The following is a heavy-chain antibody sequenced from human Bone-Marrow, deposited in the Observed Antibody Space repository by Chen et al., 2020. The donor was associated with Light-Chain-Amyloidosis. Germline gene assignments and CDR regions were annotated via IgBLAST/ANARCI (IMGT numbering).Heavy chain of an antibody. CDR3: AKDLQTYGDYDYYYYGLDV. CDR1: GFTFRTYG. D-gene: IGHD4-17*01. Sequence: QVQLVESGGGVVQPGKSLRLSCAASGFTFRTYGMHRVRQAPGKGLEWVALISYDGNNQYYSDSVKGRFTISRDNSKNTVYLQMNSLRLEDTALYYCAKDLQTYGDYDYYYYGLDVWGQGTAVTVSS. J-gene: IGHJ6*02. CDR2: ISYDGNNQ. V-gene: IGHV3-30*18.